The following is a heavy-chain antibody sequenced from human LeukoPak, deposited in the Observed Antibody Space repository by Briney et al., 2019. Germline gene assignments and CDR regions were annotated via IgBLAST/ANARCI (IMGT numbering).Heavy chain of an antibody. CDR2: IIPIFGTA. CDR1: GGTFSSYA. Sequence: ASVKVSCKASGGTFSSYAISWVRQAPGQGLEWMGGIIPIFGTANYAQKFQGRVTITADESTSTAYMELSSLRSEDTDVYYCARGHQVEMATIYYWGQGTLVTVSS. J-gene: IGHJ4*02. D-gene: IGHD5-24*01. V-gene: IGHV1-69*01. CDR3: ARGHQVEMATIYY.